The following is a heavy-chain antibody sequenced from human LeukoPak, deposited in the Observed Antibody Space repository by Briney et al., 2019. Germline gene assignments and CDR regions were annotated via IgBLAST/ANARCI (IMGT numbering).Heavy chain of an antibody. V-gene: IGHV1-18*01. CDR3: ARDFPIFDGGAPGYYYYYMDV. CDR2: ISAYNGNT. CDR1: GYTFTSYG. J-gene: IGHJ6*03. Sequence: ASVKVSCKASGYTFTSYGISWVRQAPGQGLEWMGWISAYNGNTNYAQKLQGRVTMTTDTSTSTAYMELRSLRSDDTAEYYCARDFPIFDGGAPGYYYYYMDVWGKGTTVTVSS. D-gene: IGHD3-9*01.